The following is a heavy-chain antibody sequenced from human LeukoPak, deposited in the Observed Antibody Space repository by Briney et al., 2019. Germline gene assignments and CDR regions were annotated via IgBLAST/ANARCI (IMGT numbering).Heavy chain of an antibody. CDR3: ARDQVTMVRGVIMDYYYGMDV. J-gene: IGHJ6*02. CDR1: GFTFSDYY. Sequence: PGGSLRLSCAASGFTFSDYYMSWIRQAPGKGLEWVSYISSSGSTIYYADSVKGRFTISRDNAKNSLYLQMNCLRAEDTAVYYCARDQVTMVRGVIMDYYYGMDVWGQGTTVTVSS. V-gene: IGHV3-11*01. CDR2: ISSSGSTI. D-gene: IGHD3-10*01.